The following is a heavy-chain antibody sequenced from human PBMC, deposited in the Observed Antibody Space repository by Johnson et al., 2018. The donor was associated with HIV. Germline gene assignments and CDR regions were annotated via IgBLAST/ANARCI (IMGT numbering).Heavy chain of an antibody. Sequence: EVQLVESGGGAVQPGRSLRLSCAASGITFSSNSMHWVRQVPGKGLEWVGRIKTKTDGGTTDYPAPVKGRFTISRDDSKNTLYLQMNSLRAEDTAVYYCARVGCSGGSCYSHDALDIWGQGTKVTVSS. V-gene: IGHV3-15*01. J-gene: IGHJ3*02. CDR1: GITFSSNS. CDR3: ARVGCSGGSCYSHDALDI. CDR2: IKTKTDGGTT. D-gene: IGHD2-15*01.